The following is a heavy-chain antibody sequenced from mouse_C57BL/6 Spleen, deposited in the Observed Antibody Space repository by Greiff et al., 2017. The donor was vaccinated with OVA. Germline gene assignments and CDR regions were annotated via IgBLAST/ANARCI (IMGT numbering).Heavy chain of an antibody. D-gene: IGHD4-1*01. V-gene: IGHV1-26*01. CDR2: INPNNGGT. J-gene: IGHJ2*01. CDR1: GYTFNDYY. CDR3: ARSDWGDY. Sequence: EVQLQQSGPELVKPGASVKISCKASGYTFNDYYMNWVKQSHGKSLEWIGDINPNNGGTSYNQKFKGKATLTVDKSSSTAYMELRSLTSEDSAVYYCARSDWGDYWGQGTTLTVSS.